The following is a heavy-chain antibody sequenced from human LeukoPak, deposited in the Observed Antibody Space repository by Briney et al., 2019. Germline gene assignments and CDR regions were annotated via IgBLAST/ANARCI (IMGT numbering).Heavy chain of an antibody. CDR2: IIPIFGTA. Sequence: SVKVSCKASGGTFSSYAISWVRQAPGQGLEWMGGIIPIFGTANYAQKFQGRVTITADESTSTAYMELSSLRSEDTAVYYCARNYRGIAVAGPYFDYWGQGTLVTVSS. CDR3: ARNYRGIAVAGPYFDY. CDR1: GGTFSSYA. D-gene: IGHD6-19*01. V-gene: IGHV1-69*01. J-gene: IGHJ4*02.